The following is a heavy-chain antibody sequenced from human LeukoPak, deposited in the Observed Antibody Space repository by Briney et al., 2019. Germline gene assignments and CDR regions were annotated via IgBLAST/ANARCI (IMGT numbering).Heavy chain of an antibody. CDR2: IYYSGST. CDR1: GGSICSYY. D-gene: IGHD3-3*01. Sequence: SETLSLTCTVSGGSICSYYWSWIRQPPGKGLEWIGYIYYSGSTNYNPSLKSRVTISVDTSKNQFSLKLSSVTAADTAVYYCARRLRSRHGGTWFDPWGQGTLVTVSS. J-gene: IGHJ5*02. V-gene: IGHV4-59*01. CDR3: ARRLRSRHGGTWFDP.